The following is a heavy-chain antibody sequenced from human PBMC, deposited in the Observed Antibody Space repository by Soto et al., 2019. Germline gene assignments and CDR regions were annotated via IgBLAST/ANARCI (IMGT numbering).Heavy chain of an antibody. CDR3: AKHHVNAYGDYVQGGGVDY. J-gene: IGHJ4*02. Sequence: EVQLLESGGGLVQPGGSLRLSCAASGFTFSSYAMSWVRQAPGKGLEWVSAISGSGGSTYYADSVKGRFTISRDNSKNPLYLQMKSLRAEDTAVYYCAKHHVNAYGDYVQGGGVDYWGQGTLVTVSS. CDR1: GFTFSSYA. D-gene: IGHD4-17*01. CDR2: ISGSGGST. V-gene: IGHV3-23*01.